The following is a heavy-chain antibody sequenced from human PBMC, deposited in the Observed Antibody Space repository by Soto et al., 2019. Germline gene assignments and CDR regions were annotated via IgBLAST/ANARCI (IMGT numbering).Heavy chain of an antibody. CDR3: ARDRHDILTGYSFYYYGMDV. Sequence: QVQLVQSGAEVKKPGSSVKVSCKASGGTFSSYAISWVRQAPGQGLEWMGGIIPIFGTANYAQKFQGRVTITADESTSTAYMELSSLRSEDTAVYYCARDRHDILTGYSFYYYGMDVWGQGTTVTVSS. CDR2: IIPIFGTA. D-gene: IGHD3-9*01. J-gene: IGHJ6*02. CDR1: GGTFSSYA. V-gene: IGHV1-69*12.